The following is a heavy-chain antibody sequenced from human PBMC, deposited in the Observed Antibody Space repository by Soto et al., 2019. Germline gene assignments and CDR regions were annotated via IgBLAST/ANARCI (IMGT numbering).Heavy chain of an antibody. D-gene: IGHD3-10*01. Sequence: GGSLRLSCAASGFTFSSYAMNWVRQAPGKGLEWVSGISGVGGTTSYADSVKGRFAISRDNYKNTLYLQMNSLRAEDTAVYYCARDYRAEYYGPPYMDVWGTGTTVTVSS. CDR3: ARDYRAEYYGPPYMDV. CDR2: ISGVGGTT. CDR1: GFTFSSYA. J-gene: IGHJ6*03. V-gene: IGHV3-23*01.